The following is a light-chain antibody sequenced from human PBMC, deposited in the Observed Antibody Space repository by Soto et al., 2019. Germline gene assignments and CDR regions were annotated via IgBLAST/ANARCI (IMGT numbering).Light chain of an antibody. CDR2: EGS. CDR1: SSDIGNYNL. J-gene: IGLJ3*02. Sequence: QSVLTQPASVSGSPGQSITISCTGTSSDIGNYNLVSWYQHHPGKAPKLMIYEGSKRPSGVSNRFSGSKSGNTASLTISGLQAEDEADHYCCSYAGLSTWVFGGGTKLTVL. CDR3: CSYAGLSTWV. V-gene: IGLV2-23*01.